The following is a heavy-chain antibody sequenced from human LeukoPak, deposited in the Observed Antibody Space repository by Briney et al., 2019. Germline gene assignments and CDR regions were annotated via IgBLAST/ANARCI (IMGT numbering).Heavy chain of an antibody. Sequence: SGTLFLTCTVSVGSISSSSYYWGWIPQPPGKGLEWIGRIYYSRSTYYNPSLKSRVTISVDTSKNQFSLKLSSVTAADTAVYYCARDRSSSYTRDWFDPWGQGALVTVSS. CDR1: VGSISSSSYY. CDR3: ARDRSSSYTRDWFDP. D-gene: IGHD2-2*01. CDR2: IYYSRST. J-gene: IGHJ5*02. V-gene: IGHV4-39*02.